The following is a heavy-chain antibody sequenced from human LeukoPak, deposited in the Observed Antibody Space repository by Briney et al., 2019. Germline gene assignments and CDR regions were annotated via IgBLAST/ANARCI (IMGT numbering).Heavy chain of an antibody. CDR3: ARDSPSIVVVPAAMGEDYYYYYGMDV. J-gene: IGHJ6*02. CDR2: INPNSGGT. CDR1: GYTFTGYY. D-gene: IGHD2-2*01. V-gene: IGHV1-2*02. Sequence: ASVKVSCKASGYTFTGYYMHWVRQAPGHGLEWMGWINPNSGGTNYAQKFQGRVTMTRDTSISTAYMELSRLRSDDTAVYYCARDSPSIVVVPAAMGEDYYYYYGMDVWGQGTTVTVSS.